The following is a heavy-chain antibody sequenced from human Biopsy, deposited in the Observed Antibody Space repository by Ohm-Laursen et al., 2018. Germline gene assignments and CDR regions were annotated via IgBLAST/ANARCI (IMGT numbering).Heavy chain of an antibody. CDR2: LFTSGTT. CDR1: GGSINSYY. J-gene: IGHJ4*02. CDR3: VRGGSGSFPFDY. D-gene: IGHD3-10*01. V-gene: IGHV4-4*07. Sequence: SETLSPTYTVSGGSINSYYWSWMRQPAGKGLEWNGRLFTSGTTNYSPSLNNRVTMSVVMSKNQFSLRLTSVTAADTAVYYCVRGGSGSFPFDYWGPGTLVTVSS.